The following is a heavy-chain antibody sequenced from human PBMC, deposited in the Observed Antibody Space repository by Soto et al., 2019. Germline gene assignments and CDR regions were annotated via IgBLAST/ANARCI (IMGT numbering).Heavy chain of an antibody. J-gene: IGHJ4*02. Sequence: EVQVVESGGGLVQPGGSLRLSCAASGFTFRTYWMSWVRRAPGKGLEWVANIKRDGSEIYYVDSVKGRFSISRDNFKNSRFLQMNSLRVEDTAVYYCARDGYYSAGGHGDFDSWGQGALVTVSS. CDR2: IKRDGSEI. V-gene: IGHV3-7*05. CDR3: ARDGYYSAGGHGDFDS. CDR1: GFTFRTYW. D-gene: IGHD3-10*01.